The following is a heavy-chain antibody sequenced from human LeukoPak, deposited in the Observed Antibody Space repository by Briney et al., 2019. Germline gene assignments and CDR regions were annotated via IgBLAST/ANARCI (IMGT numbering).Heavy chain of an antibody. Sequence: ASVTVSCTASGYTFTIYAMHWVRQAPGQRLEWMGWINAGNGNTKYSQKFQGRVTITRDTSASTAYMELSSLRSEDTAVYSCARGVATNRYYFDYWGQGTLVTVSS. V-gene: IGHV1-3*01. CDR2: INAGNGNT. D-gene: IGHD5-12*01. CDR1: GYTFTIYA. CDR3: ARGVATNRYYFDY. J-gene: IGHJ4*02.